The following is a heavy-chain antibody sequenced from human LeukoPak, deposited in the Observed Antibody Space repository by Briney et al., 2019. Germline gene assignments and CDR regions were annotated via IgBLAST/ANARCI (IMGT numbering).Heavy chain of an antibody. Sequence: GESLKISCKGSGYSFISYWIGWVRQMPGKGLEWMGIIYPGDSDTTYSPSFQGQVTISADKSINTAYLQWRSLKASDTAMYYCARHEIYGDYGYWGQGTLVTVSS. CDR3: ARHEIYGDYGY. CDR2: IYPGDSDT. D-gene: IGHD4-17*01. V-gene: IGHV5-51*01. J-gene: IGHJ4*02. CDR1: GYSFISYW.